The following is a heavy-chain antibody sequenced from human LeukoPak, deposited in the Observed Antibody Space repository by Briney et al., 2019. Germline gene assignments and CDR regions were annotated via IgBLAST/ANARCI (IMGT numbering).Heavy chain of an antibody. CDR2: ISSSSSYI. D-gene: IGHD4-17*01. CDR3: AREAGYGDGAWFDP. CDR1: GFTFSSYS. V-gene: IGHV3-21*01. Sequence: GGSLRLSCAASGFTFSSYSMNWVRQAPGKGLEWVSSISSSSSYIYYADSVNGRFTISRDNAKNSLYLQINSLRVEDTAVYYCAREAGYGDGAWFDPWGQGALVTVSS. J-gene: IGHJ5*02.